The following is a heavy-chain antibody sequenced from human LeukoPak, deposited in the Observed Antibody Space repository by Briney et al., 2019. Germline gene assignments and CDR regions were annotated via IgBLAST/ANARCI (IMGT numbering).Heavy chain of an antibody. J-gene: IGHJ4*02. V-gene: IGHV1-8*01. D-gene: IGHD3-22*01. Sequence: ASVKVSCKASGYTFTSYDINWVRQATGQGGEWRGWMNPNSGNTGYAQKFRGRVTMTRNTSISTAYMELSSLRSEDTAVYYCARGRYYDSSGYLKATWDYWGQGTLVTVSS. CDR1: GYTFTSYD. CDR2: MNPNSGNT. CDR3: ARGRYYDSSGYLKATWDY.